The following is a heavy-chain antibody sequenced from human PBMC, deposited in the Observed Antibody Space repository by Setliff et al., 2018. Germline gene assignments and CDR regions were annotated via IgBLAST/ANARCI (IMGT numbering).Heavy chain of an antibody. D-gene: IGHD2-15*01. Sequence: ASVKVSCKASGYIFTAFYMQWVRQAPGLGPEWLGWINPKTGDTNYAQSFQGRVTMTRDTSINTAYMVLSGLRPDDSAIYYCATDSTETPFYSSQSYMEVWGKGTTVTVSS. V-gene: IGHV1-2*02. J-gene: IGHJ6*03. CDR3: ATDSTETPFYSSQSYMEV. CDR2: INPKTGDT. CDR1: GYIFTAFY.